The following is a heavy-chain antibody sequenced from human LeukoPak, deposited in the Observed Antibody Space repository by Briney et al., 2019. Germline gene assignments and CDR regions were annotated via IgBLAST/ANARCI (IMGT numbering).Heavy chain of an antibody. CDR3: ARDLAWGAFDY. CDR1: GFTFTNAW. V-gene: IGHV3-23*01. J-gene: IGHJ4*02. CDR2: ISGSGGST. Sequence: GGSLRLSCAASGFTFTNAWMNWVRQAPGKGLEWVSAISGSGGSTYYADSVKGRFTISRDDSKNTLSLQMNSLRVEDTAVYYCARDLAWGAFDYWGQGTLVTVSS. D-gene: IGHD7-27*01.